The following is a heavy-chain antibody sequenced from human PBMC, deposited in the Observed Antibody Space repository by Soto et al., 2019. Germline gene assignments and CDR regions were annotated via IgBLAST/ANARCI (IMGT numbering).Heavy chain of an antibody. D-gene: IGHD6-19*01. CDR3: AGGPSVAGSFFDS. J-gene: IGHJ4*02. CDR2: TYYRSKWYN. Sequence: VQLQQSGPGLVKPSQTLSLTCAISGDSVSSNSVAWNWIRQSPSRGLEWLGRTYYRSKWYNDYAVSVKSRITINPATSKNHCSLQLNSVTPEDTAVYFCAGGPSVAGSFFDSWGQGTLVTVSS. CDR1: GDSVSSNSVA. V-gene: IGHV6-1*01.